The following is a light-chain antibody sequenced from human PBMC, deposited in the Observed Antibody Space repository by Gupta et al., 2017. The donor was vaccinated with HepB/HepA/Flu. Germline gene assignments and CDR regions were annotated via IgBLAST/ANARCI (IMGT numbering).Light chain of an antibody. CDR2: DAS. V-gene: IGKV3-11*01. CDR1: QSVSSN. J-gene: IGKJ4*01. Sequence: EIVLTQSPATLSLSPGERATLSCRASQSVSSNLSCYQQKPGQAPRLLIYDASTRATATPATFTFSGCGTGIALTISSLEPEDVAFDVCQYRNNCSSGLTFGGGTKVEIK. CDR3: QYRNNCSSGLT.